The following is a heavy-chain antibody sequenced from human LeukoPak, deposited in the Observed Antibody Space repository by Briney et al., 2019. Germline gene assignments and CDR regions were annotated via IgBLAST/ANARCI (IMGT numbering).Heavy chain of an antibody. V-gene: IGHV3-23*01. CDR1: GFTFSSYA. Sequence: GGSLRLSCAASGFTFSSYAMSWVRQAPGKGLEWVSAIRGSGGSTYYADSVKGRFTISRDNSKNTLYLQMNSLRAEDTAVYYCAKDTNLNLWSGAAFDIWGQGTMVTVSS. CDR2: IRGSGGST. J-gene: IGHJ3*02. CDR3: AKDTNLNLWSGAAFDI. D-gene: IGHD2-8*01.